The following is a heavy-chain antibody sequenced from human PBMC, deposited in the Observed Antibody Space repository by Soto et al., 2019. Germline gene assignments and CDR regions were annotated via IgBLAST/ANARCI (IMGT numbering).Heavy chain of an antibody. CDR1: GFTFSTYA. CDR2: ITGSGGTT. Sequence: GGSLRLSCAASGFTFSTYAMSWVRQAPGKGLEWVSAITGSGGTTYYEYSVKGRFTISRDNSKNTLYLQMNSLRAEDTAVYYCSKEPHDDMLTLRAVDSWGQGTKVTVSS. J-gene: IGHJ3*02. CDR3: SKEPHDDMLTLRAVDS. D-gene: IGHD3-9*01. V-gene: IGHV3-23*01.